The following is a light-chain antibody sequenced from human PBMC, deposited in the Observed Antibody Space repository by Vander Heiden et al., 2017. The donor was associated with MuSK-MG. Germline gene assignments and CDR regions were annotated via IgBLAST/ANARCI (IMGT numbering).Light chain of an antibody. V-gene: IGKV1-39*01. J-gene: IGKJ4*01. CDR3: QQSDSTPLT. Sequence: IQNTQCPSSVSASGRPVATITCQASPRLSSYLNWYQQKPGKAPKLLIYAASSLQTGVPSRFSGSGSGTDFTLTISRLQPEDFATYYCQQSDSTPLTFGGGTKVEIK. CDR2: AAS. CDR1: PRLSSY.